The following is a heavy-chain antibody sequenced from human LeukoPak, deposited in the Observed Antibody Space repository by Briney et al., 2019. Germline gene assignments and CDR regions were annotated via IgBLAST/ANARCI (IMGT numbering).Heavy chain of an antibody. CDR3: ARGVVREGTGMVTY. Sequence: PGGSLRLSCAASGFTFSSYSMNWVRQAPGKGLEWVSSISSSSSYIYYADSVKGRFTISRDNAKNSLYLQMNSLRAEDTAVYYCARGVVREGTGMVTYWGQGTLVTVSS. V-gene: IGHV3-21*01. CDR1: GFTFSSYS. D-gene: IGHD5-18*01. J-gene: IGHJ4*02. CDR2: ISSSSSYI.